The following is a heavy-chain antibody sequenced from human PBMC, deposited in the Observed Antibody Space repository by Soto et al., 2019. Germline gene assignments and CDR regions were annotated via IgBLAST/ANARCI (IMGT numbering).Heavy chain of an antibody. CDR2: ISYDGSNK. CDR3: ARDGGYSSGWYLSAGFDP. Sequence: VQLVESGGGVVQPGRSLRLSCAASGFTFSSYAMHWVRQAPGKGLEWVAVISYDGSNKYYADSVKGRFTISRDNSKNTLYLQMNSLRAEDTAVYYCARDGGYSSGWYLSAGFDPWGQGTLVTVSS. V-gene: IGHV3-30-3*01. CDR1: GFTFSSYA. J-gene: IGHJ5*02. D-gene: IGHD6-19*01.